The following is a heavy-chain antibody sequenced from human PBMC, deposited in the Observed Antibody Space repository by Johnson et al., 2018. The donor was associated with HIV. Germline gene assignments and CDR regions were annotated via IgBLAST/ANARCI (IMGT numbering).Heavy chain of an antibody. Sequence: VQLVESGGGLVQPGRSLRLSCAASGFIFDDYAMHWVRQAPRKGLEWVSRINSDGSSTSYADSVKGRFTISRDNSKNTLYLQMNSLRAEDTAVYYCAKEGDSYDSKNDAFDIWGQGTMVTVSS. V-gene: IGHV3-9*01. CDR2: INSDGSST. CDR3: AKEGDSYDSKNDAFDI. CDR1: GFIFDDYA. J-gene: IGHJ3*02. D-gene: IGHD3-22*01.